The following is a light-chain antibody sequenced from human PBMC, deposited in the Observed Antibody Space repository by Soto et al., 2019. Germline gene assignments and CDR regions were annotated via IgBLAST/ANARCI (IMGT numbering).Light chain of an antibody. J-gene: IGKJ5*01. CDR2: DVS. Sequence: EIVLTQSPATLSLSPGERATLSCGASQNVRSYLAWYQQKPGQAPRRLIYDVSNMATGIPARFSGSGSGTDFTLTISSLEPEDFAGYYCQQRSNWPITFGQGTRLEIK. V-gene: IGKV3-11*01. CDR3: QQRSNWPIT. CDR1: QNVRSY.